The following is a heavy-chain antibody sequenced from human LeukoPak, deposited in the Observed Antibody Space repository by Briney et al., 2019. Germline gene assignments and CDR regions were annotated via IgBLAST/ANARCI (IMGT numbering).Heavy chain of an antibody. V-gene: IGHV3-20*03. CDR2: INWNGGST. CDR3: ARDRAGWYDDYYYYMDV. CDR1: GFTFDDYC. J-gene: IGHJ6*03. D-gene: IGHD6-19*01. Sequence: GGSLRLSFAAPGFTFDDYCISWVRPAPGKGLEWVSCINWNGGSTGYADSVKGRFTISRDNAKNSLYLQMNSLRAEDTALYYCARDRAGWYDDYYYYMDVWGKGTTVTVSS.